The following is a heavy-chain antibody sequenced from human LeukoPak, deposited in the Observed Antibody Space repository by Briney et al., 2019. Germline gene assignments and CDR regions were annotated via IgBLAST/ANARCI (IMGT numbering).Heavy chain of an antibody. CDR2: ISSSVTTI. D-gene: IGHD3-10*01. Sequence: GGSLTLSCGVSGVIFSTYEMNWLRQAPGPGLEWISYISSSVTTIYYADSVKGRFTISRDNAKNSLYLQMNSLSAEDTAVYYCARGKNYGYDYWGQGALVTVSS. J-gene: IGHJ4*02. CDR1: GVIFSTYE. CDR3: ARGKNYGYDY. V-gene: IGHV3-48*03.